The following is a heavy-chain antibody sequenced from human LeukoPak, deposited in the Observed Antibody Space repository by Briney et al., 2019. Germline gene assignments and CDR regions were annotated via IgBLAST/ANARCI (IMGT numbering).Heavy chain of an antibody. D-gene: IGHD5-18*01. J-gene: IGHJ4*02. CDR3: ARDGYLAGLDY. CDR1: GLTFRRHW. Sequence: GGSLRLSCEVSGLTFRRHWMTWVRQAPGKGREWVASIKDDGNQKIYVDSVKGRFTISRDNVKNSLSLQMNSLRGEDSAVYYCARDGYLAGLDYWGQGTLVTVSS. V-gene: IGHV3-7*01. CDR2: IKDDGNQK.